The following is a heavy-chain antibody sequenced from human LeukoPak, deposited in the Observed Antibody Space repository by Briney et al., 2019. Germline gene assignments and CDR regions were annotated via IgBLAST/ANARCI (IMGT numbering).Heavy chain of an antibody. CDR1: GGSITNYY. CDR2: SYYNGNT. D-gene: IGHD1-26*01. Sequence: SETLSLTCTVSGGSITNYYWSWIRQPPGKGLEWIGFSYYNGNTNYNPSLKSRVTISVDMSKNQFSLSLRSVTAADTAVYYCARSGSYGDYFDYWGQGTLVTVSS. J-gene: IGHJ4*02. V-gene: IGHV4-59*01. CDR3: ARSGSYGDYFDY.